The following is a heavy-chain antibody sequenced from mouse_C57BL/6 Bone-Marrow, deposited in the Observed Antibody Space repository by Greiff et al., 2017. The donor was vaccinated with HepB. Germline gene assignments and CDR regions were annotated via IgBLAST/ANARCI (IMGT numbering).Heavy chain of an antibody. CDR2: IDPSDSET. CDR1: GYTFTSYW. Sequence: QVQLKQPGAELVRPGSSVKLSCKASGYTFTSYWMHWVKQRPIQGLEWIGNIDPSDSETHYNQKFKDKATLTVDKSSSTAYMQLSSLTSEDSAVYYCARSVYYYGSSPFAYWGQGTLVTVSA. V-gene: IGHV1-52*01. D-gene: IGHD1-1*01. CDR3: ARSVYYYGSSPFAY. J-gene: IGHJ3*01.